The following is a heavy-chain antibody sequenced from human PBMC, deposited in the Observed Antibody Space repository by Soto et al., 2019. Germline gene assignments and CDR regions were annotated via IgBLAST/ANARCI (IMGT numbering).Heavy chain of an antibody. Sequence: GGSLRLSCAASGFTFSNYGMNWVRQAPGKGLEWVSSISSRSSYIYYADSVKGRFTISRDNAKNSLYLQMNSLRAEDTDVYYCASEDELDGYLRWGQGTLVTVSS. D-gene: IGHD5-18*01. J-gene: IGHJ4*02. CDR3: ASEDELDGYLR. CDR2: ISSRSSYI. V-gene: IGHV3-21*01. CDR1: GFTFSNYG.